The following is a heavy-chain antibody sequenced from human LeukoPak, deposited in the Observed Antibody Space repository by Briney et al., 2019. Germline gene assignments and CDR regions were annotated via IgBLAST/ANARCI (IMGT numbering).Heavy chain of an antibody. J-gene: IGHJ4*02. CDR3: AREGWGGFDS. CDR2: ISSSGSTI. V-gene: IGHV3-48*04. CDR1: GFTFSSYC. D-gene: IGHD3-16*01. Sequence: GGSLRLSCTASGFTFSSYCMSWVRQAPGKGLEWVSYISSSGSTIYYADSVKGRFTISRDNAKNSLYLQMNSLRADDTAVYYCAREGWGGFDSWGQGTLVTVSS.